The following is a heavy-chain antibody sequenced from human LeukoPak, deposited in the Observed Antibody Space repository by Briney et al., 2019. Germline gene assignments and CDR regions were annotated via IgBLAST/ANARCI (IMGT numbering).Heavy chain of an antibody. D-gene: IGHD6-13*01. J-gene: IGHJ6*04. CDR3: ARGYIAAAGTVDV. CDR2: IYYSGST. Sequence: PSETLSLTCTVSGGSISSYYWSWIRQPPGKGLEWIGYIYYSGSTNYNPSLKSRVTISVDTSKNQFSLKLSSVTAADTAVYYCARGYIAAAGTVDVWGKGTTVTISS. V-gene: IGHV4-59*01. CDR1: GGSISSYY.